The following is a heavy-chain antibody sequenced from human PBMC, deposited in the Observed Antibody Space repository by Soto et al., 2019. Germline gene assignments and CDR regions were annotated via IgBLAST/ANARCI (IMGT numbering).Heavy chain of an antibody. J-gene: IGHJ4*02. CDR1: GGSISNYY. D-gene: IGHD6-19*01. V-gene: IGHV4-59*01. CDR3: AKTLYSSGWYFDY. CDR2: IYYSGST. Sequence: SETLSLTCTVSGGSISNYYWSWIRQPPGKGLEWIGYIYYSGSTNYNPSLKSRVTISVDTSKSQFSLKLTSVTAADTAVYYCAKTLYSSGWYFDYWGQGTLVTVSS.